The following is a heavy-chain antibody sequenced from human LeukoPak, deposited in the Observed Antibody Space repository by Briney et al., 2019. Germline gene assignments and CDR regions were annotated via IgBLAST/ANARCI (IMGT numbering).Heavy chain of an antibody. CDR2: IRSKAYGGTT. J-gene: IGHJ6*03. CDR3: TRWGSGTQPRPYYYYYYMDV. CDR1: GFTFGDYA. Sequence: GGSLRLSCTASGFTFGDYAMSWVRQAPGKGLEWVGFIRSKAYGGTTEYAASVKGRFTISRDDSKSIAYLQMNSLKTEDTAVYYCTRWGSGTQPRPYYYYYYMDVWGKGTTVTVSS. V-gene: IGHV3-49*04. D-gene: IGHD3-10*01.